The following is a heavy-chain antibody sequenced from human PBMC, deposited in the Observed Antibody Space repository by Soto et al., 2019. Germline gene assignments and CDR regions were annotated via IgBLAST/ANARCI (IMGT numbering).Heavy chain of an antibody. D-gene: IGHD3-22*01. J-gene: IGHJ3*02. CDR3: ARLMIVTGGEAFDI. V-gene: IGHV4-34*01. CDR1: GGSFSNYY. CDR2: INHSGST. Sequence: SETLSLTCAVYGGSFSNYYWTWIRQPPGKGLEWTGEINHSGSTNYNPSLKSRVTISVDTSKNQFSVKLSSVTAADTAVYYCARLMIVTGGEAFDIWGQGTMVTVSS.